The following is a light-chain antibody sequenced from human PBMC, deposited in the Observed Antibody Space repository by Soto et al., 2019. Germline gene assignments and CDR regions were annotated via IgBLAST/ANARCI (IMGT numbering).Light chain of an antibody. J-gene: IGKJ1*01. CDR1: QSVRSNF. CDR3: QQYGSALQT. V-gene: IGKV3-20*01. Sequence: EIVLTQSPGTLSLSTGERVTLSCRASQSVRSNFLAWYQQRPGQAPRLLIYGASSRATGIPDRFSGSGSGTDFTLIISRLEPEDCAVYYCQQYGSALQTFGQGTKVEIK. CDR2: GAS.